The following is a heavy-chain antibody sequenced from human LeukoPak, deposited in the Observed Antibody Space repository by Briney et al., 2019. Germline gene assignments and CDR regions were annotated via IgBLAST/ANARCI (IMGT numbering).Heavy chain of an antibody. J-gene: IGHJ4*02. CDR3: ARVYYDFWSGYYGLDY. V-gene: IGHV1-8*01. Sequence: ASVKVSCKASGYTFTSYDINWVRQATGQGLEWMGWMNPNSSNTGYAQKFQGRVTMTRNTSISTAYMELSSLRSEDTAVYYCARVYYDFWSGYYGLDYWGQGTLVTVSS. D-gene: IGHD3-3*01. CDR1: GYTFTSYD. CDR2: MNPNSSNT.